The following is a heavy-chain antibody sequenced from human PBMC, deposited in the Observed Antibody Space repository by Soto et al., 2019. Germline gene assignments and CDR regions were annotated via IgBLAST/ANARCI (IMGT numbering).Heavy chain of an antibody. V-gene: IGHV3-74*01. Sequence: GGSLRLACAASGFTLSTYWMHWVRQSPEKGLVWVSRINGDGSSTAYADSVKGRFTISRDNAKNTLYLQMASLRVEDTAVYYCARGDVGAFDLWGQGTMVTVSS. CDR1: GFTLSTYW. D-gene: IGHD1-26*01. J-gene: IGHJ3*01. CDR2: INGDGSST. CDR3: ARGDVGAFDL.